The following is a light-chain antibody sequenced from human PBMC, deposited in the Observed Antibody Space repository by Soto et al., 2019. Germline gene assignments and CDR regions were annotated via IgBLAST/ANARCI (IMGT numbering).Light chain of an antibody. CDR1: QDIAGW. Sequence: DIQMTQSPSSVSASVGDRVTITCRASQDIAGWLAWYQQKPGKAPKLLIYTASSLHDGVPSRFTGSGSGTDFALTISSLQPQDFATYSCQQHNSFPYTFGQGTKLEIK. V-gene: IGKV1-12*01. CDR2: TAS. J-gene: IGKJ2*01. CDR3: QQHNSFPYT.